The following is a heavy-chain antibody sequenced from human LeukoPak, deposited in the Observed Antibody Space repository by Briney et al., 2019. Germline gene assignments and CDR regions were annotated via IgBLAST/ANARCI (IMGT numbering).Heavy chain of an antibody. CDR2: ISAYNGNT. V-gene: IGHV1-18*01. Sequence: ASVKVSCKASGYTFTSYGISWVRQAPGQGLEWMGWISAYNGNTNYAQKLQGRVTMTTDTSTSTAYMELRSLRSDDTAVYYCARDWLVHPLYYYYYMDVWGKGTTVTVSS. CDR3: ARDWLVHPLYYYYYMDV. D-gene: IGHD6-19*01. J-gene: IGHJ6*03. CDR1: GYTFTSYG.